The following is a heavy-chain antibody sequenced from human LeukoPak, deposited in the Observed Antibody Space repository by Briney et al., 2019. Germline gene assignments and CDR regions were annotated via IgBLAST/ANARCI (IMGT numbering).Heavy chain of an antibody. CDR2: ITTYNGYT. D-gene: IGHD3-10*01. V-gene: IGHV1-18*01. CDR1: DYTFTNYG. CDR3: ARHFYGSGSYLDY. J-gene: IGHJ4*02. Sequence: ASVKVSCKASDYTFTNYGISWVRQSPGQGLEWMGWITTYNGYTNYAQKLQGRVTMTTDTSTSTAYMELRSLRSDDTAVYYCARHFYGSGSYLDYWCQGTVVTVSS.